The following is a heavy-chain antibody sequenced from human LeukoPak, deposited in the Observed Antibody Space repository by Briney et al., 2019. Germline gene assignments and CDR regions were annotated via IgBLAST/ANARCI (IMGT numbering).Heavy chain of an antibody. CDR1: GFNFRSLE. V-gene: IGHV3-48*03. CDR3: ARAPYYYGSGSRDYFDY. J-gene: IGHJ4*02. D-gene: IGHD3-10*01. CDR2: VRDSGDTK. Sequence: GGSLRLSCATSGFNFRSLEMNWVRQAPGKGLEWVSRVRDSGDTKYSNSVMGRFTISRDNAKNSLYLQMNNLRAEDTAVYYCARAPYYYGSGSRDYFDYWGQGALVTVS.